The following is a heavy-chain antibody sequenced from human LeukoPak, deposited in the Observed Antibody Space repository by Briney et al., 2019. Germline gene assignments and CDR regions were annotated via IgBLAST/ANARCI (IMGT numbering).Heavy chain of an antibody. J-gene: IGHJ3*02. CDR3: ARDQYSGHWFYAFDI. Sequence: GGSLRLSCAASGFTFNIYSMNWVRQAPGKGLEWVSSISGTSNYIYYADSVKGRFTISRDNAKNSLYLQMNSLRDEDTAVYYCARDQYSGHWFYAFDIWGQGTMVTVSS. CDR2: ISGTSNYI. D-gene: IGHD6-19*01. V-gene: IGHV3-21*01. CDR1: GFTFNIYS.